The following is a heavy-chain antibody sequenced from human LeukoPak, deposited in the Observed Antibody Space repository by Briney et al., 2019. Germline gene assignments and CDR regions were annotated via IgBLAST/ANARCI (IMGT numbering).Heavy chain of an antibody. Sequence: GSSVKVSCKASGGTFSSYAISWVRQAPGQGLEWMGGIIPIFGTANYAQKFQGRVTITTDESTSTAYMELSSLRSEDTAVYYCARSGGYGNDAFDIRGQGTMVTVSS. J-gene: IGHJ3*02. CDR1: GGTFSSYA. CDR2: IIPIFGTA. CDR3: ARSGGYGNDAFDI. V-gene: IGHV1-69*05. D-gene: IGHD5-12*01.